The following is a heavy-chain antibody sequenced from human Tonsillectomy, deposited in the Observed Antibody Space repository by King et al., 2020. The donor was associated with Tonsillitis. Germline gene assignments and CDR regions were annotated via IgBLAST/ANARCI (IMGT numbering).Heavy chain of an antibody. V-gene: IGHV3-49*04. D-gene: IGHD3-3*01. CDR3: TRSVPDFWSGYYRFAF. J-gene: IGHJ4*02. Sequence: VQLVESGGGLVHPGRSLRLSCTASGFTFGDYAMNWVRQAPGKGLEWVGFIRSKAYGGSTEYAASVKGRFTISRDDSKSIAYLQMNGLKTEDTAVYYCTRSVPDFWSGYYRFAFWGRGTLVTVSS. CDR2: IRSKAYGGST. CDR1: GFTFGDYA.